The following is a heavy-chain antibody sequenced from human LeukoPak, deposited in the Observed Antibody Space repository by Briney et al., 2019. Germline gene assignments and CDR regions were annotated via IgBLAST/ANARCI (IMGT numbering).Heavy chain of an antibody. Sequence: PGGSLRLSCAASGFTFSSYGMHWVRQAPGKGLEWVAVIWYDGSNKYYADSVKGRFTISRDNSKNTLYLQMNSLRAEDTAVYYCARSSYYYDSSGYTRSNFDYWGQGTLVTVSS. CDR2: IWYDGSNK. CDR1: GFTFSSYG. V-gene: IGHV3-33*01. CDR3: ARSSYYYDSSGYTRSNFDY. J-gene: IGHJ4*02. D-gene: IGHD3-22*01.